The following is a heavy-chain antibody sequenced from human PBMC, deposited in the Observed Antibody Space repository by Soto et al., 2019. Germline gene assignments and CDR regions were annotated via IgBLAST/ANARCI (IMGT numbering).Heavy chain of an antibody. D-gene: IGHD5-12*01. J-gene: IGHJ4*02. CDR1: GFTFNKYT. CDR3: ARGRNSGYDN. CDR2: ISPSSSYI. Sequence: GGSLRLSCAASGFTFNKYTLNWVRQAPGKGLEWLASISPSSSYIYYEDSMKGRLTISRDNAKNSLYLQMNSLRGEDTAVYYCARGRNSGYDNWGQGTLLTVSS. V-gene: IGHV3-21*06.